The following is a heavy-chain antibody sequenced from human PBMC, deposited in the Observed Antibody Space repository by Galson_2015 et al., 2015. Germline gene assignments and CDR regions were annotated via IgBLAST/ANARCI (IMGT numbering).Heavy chain of an antibody. CDR3: ARESDNDPRLLGY. CDR2: IKQDGSEK. Sequence: SLRLSCAASGFTFSSYWMSWVRQAPGRGLEWVANIKQDGSEKYYVDSVKGRFTISRDNAKNSLYLQMNSLRAEDTAVYYCARESDNDPRLLGYWGQGTLVTVSS. CDR1: GFTFSSYW. J-gene: IGHJ4*02. D-gene: IGHD3-16*01. V-gene: IGHV3-7*01.